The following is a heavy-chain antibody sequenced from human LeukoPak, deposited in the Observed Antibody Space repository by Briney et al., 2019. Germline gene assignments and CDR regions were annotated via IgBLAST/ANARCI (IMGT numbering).Heavy chain of an antibody. D-gene: IGHD2-15*01. Sequence: GGSLRLSCAASGFTFSSYWMHWVRQAPGKGLVWVSRINNDGSSTSYADSVKGRFTISRDNAKNTLYLQMNSLRAEDTAVYYCARGAAPYYWGQGTLVTVSS. J-gene: IGHJ4*02. CDR3: ARGAAPYY. CDR2: INNDGSST. CDR1: GFTFSSYW. V-gene: IGHV3-74*01.